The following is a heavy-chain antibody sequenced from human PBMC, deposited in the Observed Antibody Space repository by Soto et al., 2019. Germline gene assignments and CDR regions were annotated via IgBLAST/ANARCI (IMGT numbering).Heavy chain of an antibody. J-gene: IGHJ4*02. V-gene: IGHV4-30-2*01. CDR1: GGSISSSGYL. Sequence: QLQLQESGSGLVKPSQTLSLTCAVSGGSISSSGYLWNWIRQPPGKGLEWIGSISDKGATSYNPSLGSRVTITHDRSKNQFSLKLTSVTAADTALYYCANALGIRTGLDYWCQGSLVTVSS. CDR3: ANALGIRTGLDY. CDR2: ISDKGAT.